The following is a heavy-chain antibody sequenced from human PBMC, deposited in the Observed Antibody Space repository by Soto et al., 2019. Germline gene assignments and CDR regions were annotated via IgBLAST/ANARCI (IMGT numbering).Heavy chain of an antibody. V-gene: IGHV1-69*01. CDR3: AGGLRDTIQNLELELQDYYYYGMDV. CDR2: IIPIFGTA. J-gene: IGHJ6*02. D-gene: IGHD1-7*01. CDR1: GGTFSSYA. Sequence: QVQPVQSGAEVKKPGSSVKVSCKASGGTFSSYAISWVRQAPGQGLEWMGGIIPIFGTANYAQKFQGRVTITADESTSTAYMELSSLRSEDTAVYYCAGGLRDTIQNLELELQDYYYYGMDVWGQGTTVTVSS.